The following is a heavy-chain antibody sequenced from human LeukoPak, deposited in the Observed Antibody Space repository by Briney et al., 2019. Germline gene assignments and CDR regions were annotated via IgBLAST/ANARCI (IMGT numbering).Heavy chain of an antibody. D-gene: IGHD1-26*01. V-gene: IGHV3-9*01. J-gene: IGHJ4*02. CDR2: ISWNSGSI. CDR3: AKESQSGSYIDY. Sequence: GGSLRLSCAASGFTFDDYAMHWVRQAPGKGLEWVSGISWNSGSIGYADSVKGRFTISRDNAKNSLYLQMNSLRAEDTALYYCAKESQSGSYIDYWGQGTLVTVSS. CDR1: GFTFDDYA.